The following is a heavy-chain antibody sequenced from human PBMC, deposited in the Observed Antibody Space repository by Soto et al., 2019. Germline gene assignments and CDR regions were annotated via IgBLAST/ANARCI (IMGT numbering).Heavy chain of an antibody. V-gene: IGHV4-34*01. CDR2: INHSGST. Sequence: SETLSLTCAVYGGSFSNYFWSWIRQAPGKGLEWIGEINHSGSTNYNPSLKSRVTISVDTSKNQFSLKLSSVTAADTAVYYCARDPLRYFDWLPHGYFDYWGQGTLVTVSS. J-gene: IGHJ4*02. CDR1: GGSFSNYF. D-gene: IGHD3-9*01. CDR3: ARDPLRYFDWLPHGYFDY.